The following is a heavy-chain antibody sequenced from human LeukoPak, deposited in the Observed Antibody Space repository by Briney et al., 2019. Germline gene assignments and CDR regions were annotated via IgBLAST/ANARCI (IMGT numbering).Heavy chain of an antibody. CDR3: ARGDCTDGVCFLFDY. V-gene: IGHV4-39*07. CDR2: ISYSGST. D-gene: IGHD2-8*01. J-gene: IGHJ4*02. CDR1: GGSISSSSYY. Sequence: SETLSLTCTVSGGSISSSSYYWGWIRQPPGKGLEWIGSISYSGSTYYNPSLKSRVTISVDRSKNQFSLKLSSVTAADTAVYYCARGDCTDGVCFLFDYWGQGTLVTVSS.